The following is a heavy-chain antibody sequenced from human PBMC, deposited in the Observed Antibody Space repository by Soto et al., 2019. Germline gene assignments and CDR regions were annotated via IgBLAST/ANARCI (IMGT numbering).Heavy chain of an antibody. D-gene: IGHD7-27*01. CDR2: IKQDGSEK. V-gene: IGHV3-7*01. J-gene: IGHJ3*02. Sequence: GGSLRLSCAASGFTFSSYWMSWVRQAPGKGLEWAANIKQDGSEKYYVNSVKGRFTISRDNAKNSLYLQMNSLRAEVAAVYYCARDQSKGVLGIGDDFDIWGQGTMVTVSS. CDR1: GFTFSSYW. CDR3: ARDQSKGVLGIGDDFDI.